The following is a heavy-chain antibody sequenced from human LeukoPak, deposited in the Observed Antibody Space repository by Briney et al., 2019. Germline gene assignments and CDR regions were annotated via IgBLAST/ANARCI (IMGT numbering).Heavy chain of an antibody. CDR1: GFTFTSYW. D-gene: IGHD3-16*01. J-gene: IGHJ4*02. V-gene: IGHV3-74*03. CDR2: ITSDGRST. CDR3: ARSDDSDY. Sequence: SGGSLTLSCAASGFTFTSYWMHWVRQAPGKGLVWVSRITSDGRSTTYADSVKGRFTISRDNAKNTLYLQMNSLSAEDTAVYYCARSDDSDYWGQGTLVTVSS.